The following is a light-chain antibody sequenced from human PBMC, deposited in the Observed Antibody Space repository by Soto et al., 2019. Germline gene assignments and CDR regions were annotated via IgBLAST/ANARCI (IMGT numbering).Light chain of an antibody. Sequence: QSVLTQPPSASGTPGQRVTISCSGSNSNIGRNSVNWYQQLPGTAPKLLVYRNNQRPSGVPHRFSGSKSGTSASLAISGLRSEDEADHYCAAWDDSLSGRVFGGGTKLTVL. CDR1: NSNIGRNS. V-gene: IGLV1-47*01. CDR2: RNN. J-gene: IGLJ2*01. CDR3: AAWDDSLSGRV.